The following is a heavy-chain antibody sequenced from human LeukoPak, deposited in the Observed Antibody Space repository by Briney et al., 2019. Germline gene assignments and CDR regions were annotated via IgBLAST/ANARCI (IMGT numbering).Heavy chain of an antibody. D-gene: IGHD5-24*01. CDR3: ARDRSDGNYYMVV. V-gene: IGHV3-53*01. Sequence: GGSLRLSYAASGITPCSNYMSWVRMAPGKGLERVSVIYGGGNTSYAASVKGRFTISRDNSKNTLYLQMNSLRADDTAVYYCARDRSDGNYYMVVWGKGNTVVVSS. J-gene: IGHJ6*03. CDR1: GITPCSNY. CDR2: IYGGGNT.